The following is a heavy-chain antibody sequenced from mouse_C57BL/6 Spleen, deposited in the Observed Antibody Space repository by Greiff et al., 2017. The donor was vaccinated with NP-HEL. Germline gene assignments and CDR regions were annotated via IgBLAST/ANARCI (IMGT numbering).Heavy chain of an antibody. D-gene: IGHD1-1*01. CDR2: ILPGSGST. Sequence: VQLQQSGAELMKPGASVKLSCKATGYTFTGYWIEWVKQRPGHGLEWIGEILPGSGSTNYNEKFKGKATFTADTSSNTAYMQVSGLTTEDSAIYYGAGRCPVVAIDYAMDDWGQGTSGTVSS. V-gene: IGHV1-9*01. J-gene: IGHJ4*01. CDR3: AGRCPVVAIDYAMDD. CDR1: GYTFTGYW.